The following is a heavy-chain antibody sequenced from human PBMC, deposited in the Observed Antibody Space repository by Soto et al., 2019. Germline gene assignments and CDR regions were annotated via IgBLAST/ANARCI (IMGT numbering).Heavy chain of an antibody. CDR3: ARGYRGVPSQYEVNDAFDI. V-gene: IGHV3-21*01. J-gene: IGHJ3*02. Sequence: EVQLVESGGGLVKPGGSLRLSCAASGFTFSSHSMNWVRQAPGKGLEWVSSISSTSSYVYYADSLEDRFTVSRDNAKNSLYLQMDSLRAEDTSVYYCARGYRGVPSQYEVNDAFDIWGQGTKVIVSS. D-gene: IGHD3-10*01. CDR1: GFTFSSHS. CDR2: ISSTSSYV.